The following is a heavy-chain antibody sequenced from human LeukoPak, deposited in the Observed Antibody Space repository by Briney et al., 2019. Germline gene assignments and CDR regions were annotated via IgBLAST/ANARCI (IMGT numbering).Heavy chain of an antibody. CDR1: GLTVSSNY. J-gene: IGHJ4*02. V-gene: IGHV3-23*01. D-gene: IGHD1-20*01. CDR3: ATWTGITPY. Sequence: PGGSLRLSCAASGLTVSSNYMSWVRQAPGKGLEWVSAISGSGGNTYYADSVKGRFTISRDNSKNTLYLQMNSLRVEDTAVYYCATWTGITPYWGQGTLVTVSS. CDR2: ISGSGGNT.